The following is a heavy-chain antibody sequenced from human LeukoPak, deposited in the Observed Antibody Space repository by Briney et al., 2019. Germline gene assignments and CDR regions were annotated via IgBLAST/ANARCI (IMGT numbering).Heavy chain of an antibody. Sequence: GGSLRLSCAASGFTFDDYAMHWVRQAPGKGLEWVAVIWYDGSNKYYADSVKGRFTISRDNSKNTLYLQMNSLRAEDTAVYYCARDLGGDYGGFDYWGQGTLVTVSS. V-gene: IGHV3-33*08. CDR3: ARDLGGDYGGFDY. J-gene: IGHJ4*02. D-gene: IGHD4-17*01. CDR1: GFTFDDYA. CDR2: IWYDGSNK.